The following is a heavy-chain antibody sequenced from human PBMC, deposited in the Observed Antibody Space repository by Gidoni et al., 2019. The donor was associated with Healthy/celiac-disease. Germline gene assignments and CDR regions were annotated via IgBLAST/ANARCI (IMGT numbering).Heavy chain of an antibody. J-gene: IGHJ3*02. CDR3: ARPLYYYDSSGYYQMGAFDI. Sequence: EVQLVQSGAEVKKPGESLKISCKGSGYSFTSYWIGWVRQMPGKGLEWMGIIYPGDSDTRYSPSFQGQVTISADKSISTAYLQWSSLKASDTAMYYCARPLYYYDSSGYYQMGAFDIWGQGTMVTVSS. V-gene: IGHV5-51*01. D-gene: IGHD3-22*01. CDR1: GYSFTSYW. CDR2: IYPGDSDT.